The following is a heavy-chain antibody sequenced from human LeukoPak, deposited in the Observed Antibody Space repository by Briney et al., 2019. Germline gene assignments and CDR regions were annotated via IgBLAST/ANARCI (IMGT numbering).Heavy chain of an antibody. CDR3: ARGPQKNSSSYSVNAGPSDY. D-gene: IGHD6-6*01. J-gene: IGHJ4*02. V-gene: IGHV4-4*02. CDR2: IYHSGST. CDR1: GGSISSSNW. Sequence: SETLSLTCAVSGGSISSSNWWSWVRQPPGKGLEWIGEIYHSGSTNYNPSLKSRVTISVDTSKNQFSLKLSSVTAADTAVYYCARGPQKNSSSYSVNAGPSDYWGQGTLVTVSS.